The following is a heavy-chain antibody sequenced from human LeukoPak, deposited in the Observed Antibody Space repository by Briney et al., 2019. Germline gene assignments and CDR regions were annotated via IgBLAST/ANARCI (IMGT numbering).Heavy chain of an antibody. CDR1: GYTSTGYY. V-gene: IGHV1-2*02. Sequence: GASVKVSCKASGYTSTGYYMHWVRQAPGQGLEWMGWINPNSGGTNYAQKFQGRVTMTRDTSISAAYMELSRLRSDDTAVYYCARDSGYGGNSIDYWGQGTLVTVSS. J-gene: IGHJ4*02. CDR2: INPNSGGT. CDR3: ARDSGYGGNSIDY. D-gene: IGHD4-23*01.